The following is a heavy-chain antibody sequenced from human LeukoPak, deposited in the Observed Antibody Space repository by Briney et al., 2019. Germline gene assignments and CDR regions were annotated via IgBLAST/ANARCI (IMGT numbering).Heavy chain of an antibody. CDR1: GYTFTGYY. D-gene: IGHD5-12*01. CDR3: ARDRGARRGMDV. Sequence: ASVKVSCKASGYTFTGYYIHWVRQAPGQGLEWMGWINPYNTGTNFAQNFQGRVTVTRDTSISTAYVELSSLRSDDTAVYYCARDRGARRGMDVWGQGTTVTVSS. V-gene: IGHV1-2*02. CDR2: INPYNTGT. J-gene: IGHJ6*02.